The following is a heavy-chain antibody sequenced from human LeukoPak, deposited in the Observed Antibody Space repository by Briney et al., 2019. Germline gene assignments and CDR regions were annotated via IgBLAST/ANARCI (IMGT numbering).Heavy chain of an antibody. V-gene: IGHV3-11*01. CDR1: GFTFTDYY. Sequence: PGGSLRLSCAASGFTFTDYYMSWIRQAPGRGLEWVSYITNSGDTIYYADSVKGRFTISRDNAKNSLYLQMSNLRAEDTAVYYCARTRGPCSGGSCYLYYFDCWGQGTLVTVSS. CDR2: ITNSGDTI. CDR3: ARTRGPCSGGSCYLYYFDC. J-gene: IGHJ4*02. D-gene: IGHD2-15*01.